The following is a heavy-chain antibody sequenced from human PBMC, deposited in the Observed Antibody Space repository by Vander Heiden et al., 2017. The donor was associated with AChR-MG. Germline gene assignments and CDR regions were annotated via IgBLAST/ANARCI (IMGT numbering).Heavy chain of an antibody. J-gene: IGHJ4*02. D-gene: IGHD2-2*01. CDR2: MNPNSGNT. V-gene: IGHV1-8*01. Sequence: QVQLVQSGPAVNNPGASVKVSCTASGYPFTSYDIKWGRQATGQGLEWMGWMNPNSGNTGYAQKFQGRVTMTRNTSISTAYMELSSLRSEDTAVYYCARGRSRDGSKGLFDYWGQGTLVTVSS. CDR3: ARGRSRDGSKGLFDY. CDR1: GYPFTSYD.